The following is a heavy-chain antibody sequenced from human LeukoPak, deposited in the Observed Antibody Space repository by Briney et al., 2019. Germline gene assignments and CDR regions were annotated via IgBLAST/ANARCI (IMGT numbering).Heavy chain of an antibody. V-gene: IGHV1-2*04. CDR3: ARERYSSSWSRIYY. Sequence: ASVKVSCKASGYTFTGYYMHWVRQAPGQGLEWMGRINPNSGGTNYAQKFQGWVTMTRDTSISTAYMELSRLRSDDTAVYYCARERYSSSWSRIYYWGQGTLVTVSS. J-gene: IGHJ4*02. D-gene: IGHD6-13*01. CDR1: GYTFTGYY. CDR2: INPNSGGT.